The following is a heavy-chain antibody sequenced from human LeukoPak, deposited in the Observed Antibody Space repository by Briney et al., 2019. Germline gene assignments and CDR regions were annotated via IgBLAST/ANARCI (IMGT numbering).Heavy chain of an antibody. Sequence: GRSLRLSCAASGFTFSSYGMHWVRQAPGKGLEWVAVIWYDGSNKYYADSVKGRFTISRDNSKNTLYLQMNSLRAEDTAVYYCARGSGSSGWSYYYYGMDVWGQGTTVTVSS. CDR2: IWYDGSNK. D-gene: IGHD6-19*01. CDR3: ARGSGSSGWSYYYYGMDV. J-gene: IGHJ6*02. CDR1: GFTFSSYG. V-gene: IGHV3-33*01.